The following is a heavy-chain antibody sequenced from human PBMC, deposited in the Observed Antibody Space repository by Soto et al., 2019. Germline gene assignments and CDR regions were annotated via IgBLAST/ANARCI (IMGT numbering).Heavy chain of an antibody. CDR1: GFTFSSYA. CDR3: ASRGAGTTYY. D-gene: IGHD1-7*01. J-gene: IGHJ4*02. CDR2: ISYDGSNK. V-gene: IGHV3-30-3*01. Sequence: QVQLVESGGGVVQPGRSLRLSCAASGFTFSSYAMHWVRQAPGKGLEWVAVISYDGSNKYYADSVKGRFTISRDNSKNTLYLQMNSLRAEDTAVYYCASRGAGTTYYWGQGTLVTVSS.